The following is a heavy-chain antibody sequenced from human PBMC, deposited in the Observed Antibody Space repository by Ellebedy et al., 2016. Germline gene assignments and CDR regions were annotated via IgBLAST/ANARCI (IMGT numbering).Heavy chain of an antibody. CDR3: ARYTAYYDILTGYSSFDY. V-gene: IGHV4-59*01. CDR2: IYYSGST. J-gene: IGHJ4*02. Sequence: GSLRLSXTVSGGSISSYYWSWIQQPPGKGLEWIGYIYYSGSTNYNPSLKSRVTISVDTSKNQFSLKLSSVTAADTAVYYCARYTAYYDILTGYSSFDYWGQGTLVTVSS. D-gene: IGHD3-9*01. CDR1: GGSISSYY.